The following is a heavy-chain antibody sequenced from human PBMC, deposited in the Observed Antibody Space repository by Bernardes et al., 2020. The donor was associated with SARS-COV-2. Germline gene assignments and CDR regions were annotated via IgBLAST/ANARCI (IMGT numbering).Heavy chain of an antibody. D-gene: IGHD4-17*01. CDR3: AREISGDYSGFDY. CDR2: ISYSGTT. Sequence: LSLTSTFSGGSFTYYYWNWIRPPPGKVLEWLGYISYSGTTNYNPSLKSRVAMSLDTSKNQFSLQLSSVTAADTATYYCAREISGDYSGFDYWGQGTLVTVSS. CDR1: GGSFTYYY. V-gene: IGHV4-59*01. J-gene: IGHJ4*02.